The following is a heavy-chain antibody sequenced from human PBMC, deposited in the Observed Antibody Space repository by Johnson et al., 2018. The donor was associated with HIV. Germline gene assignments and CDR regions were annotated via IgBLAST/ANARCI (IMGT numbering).Heavy chain of an antibody. D-gene: IGHD4-11*01. CDR3: ARGSTVTTLSGAFDI. CDR2: INWNGGRT. V-gene: IGHV3-20*04. J-gene: IGHJ3*02. CDR1: GFTFDDHG. Sequence: VQLVESGGGVVRPGGSLRLSCAASGFTFDDHGMSWVRQAPGKGLEWVSGINWNGGRTGYADSVKGRFTISRDNSKNTLYLQMNSLRADDTAVYYCARGSTVTTLSGAFDIWGQGTMVTVSS.